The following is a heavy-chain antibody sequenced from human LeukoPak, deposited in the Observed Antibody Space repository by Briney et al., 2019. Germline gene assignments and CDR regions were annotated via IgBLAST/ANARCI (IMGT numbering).Heavy chain of an antibody. Sequence: SETLSLTCTVSGGSISSGSYYWSWIRQPAGKGLEWIGRIYTSGSTNYNPSLKSRVTISVDTSKNQFSLKLSSVTAADTAVYYCARGSSGCFDYWGQGTLVTVSS. CDR1: GGSISSGSYY. D-gene: IGHD6-19*01. V-gene: IGHV4-61*02. CDR2: IYTSGST. CDR3: ARGSSGCFDY. J-gene: IGHJ4*02.